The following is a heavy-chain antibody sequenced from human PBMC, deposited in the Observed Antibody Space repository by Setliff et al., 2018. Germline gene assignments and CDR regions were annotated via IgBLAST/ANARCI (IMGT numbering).Heavy chain of an antibody. J-gene: IGHJ5*02. D-gene: IGHD6-13*01. CDR2: INHSGST. Sequence: SETLSLTCAAYGGTFSDYYWTWIRQPPGKGLEWIGEINHSGSTNYNPSLESRVTISVDTSKNQFSLRLTSVSAADTAVYYCATKGHQLVRFQWFDPWGQGTLVTVSS. CDR3: ATKGHQLVRFQWFDP. CDR1: GGTFSDYY. V-gene: IGHV4-34*08.